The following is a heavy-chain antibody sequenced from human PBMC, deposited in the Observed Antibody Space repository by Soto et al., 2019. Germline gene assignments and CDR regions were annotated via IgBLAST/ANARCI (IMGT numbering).Heavy chain of an antibody. CDR3: ARVYDYVWGSYRPDDSFVS. CDR2: SRSSSSYI. CDR1: GFTFSSDS. D-gene: IGHD3-16*02. J-gene: IGHJ3*02. Sequence: EVQLVESGGGLVKPGGSLRLSCAASGFTFSSDSMNWVRQAPGKGLVWVSSSRSSSSYISYADSVEGPFTISRDSANNSPSLQMNSLSGEDTAVYYCARVYDYVWGSYRPDDSFVSCDHGTMVTVSS. V-gene: IGHV3-21*01.